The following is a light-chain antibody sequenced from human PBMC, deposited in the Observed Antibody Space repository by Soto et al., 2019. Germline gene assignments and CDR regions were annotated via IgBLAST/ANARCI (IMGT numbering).Light chain of an antibody. CDR3: TCLSTTSTPIV. V-gene: IGLV2-14*01. Sequence: QSVLSQPASMSGSPGQSVTIPCTGASSDIGLYNYVSWYQHHPGKAPKLLISEVNIRPSGLSDRFSASKTGNTASLTISGRQPEDEAFYYCTCLSTTSTPIVFGTGTKVTV. CDR2: EVN. CDR1: SSDIGLYNY. J-gene: IGLJ1*01.